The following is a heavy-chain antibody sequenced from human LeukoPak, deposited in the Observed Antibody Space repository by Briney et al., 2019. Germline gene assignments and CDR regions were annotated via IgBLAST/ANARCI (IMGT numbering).Heavy chain of an antibody. CDR1: GFTFSSYS. CDR2: ISSSSSYI. J-gene: IGHJ6*03. CDR3: ARDRVDLVLAAADSYYYYMDV. Sequence: GGSLRLSCAASGFTFSSYSMNCVRQAPGKGLEWVSSISSSSSYIYYADSVKGRFTISRDNAKNSLYLQMNSLRAEDTAVYYCARDRVDLVLAAADSYYYYMDVWGKGTTVTVSS. V-gene: IGHV3-21*01. D-gene: IGHD6-13*01.